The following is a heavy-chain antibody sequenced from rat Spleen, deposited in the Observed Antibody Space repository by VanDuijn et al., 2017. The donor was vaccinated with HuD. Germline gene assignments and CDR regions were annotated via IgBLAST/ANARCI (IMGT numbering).Heavy chain of an antibody. J-gene: IGHJ2*01. Sequence: EVQLVESDGGLVQPGRSLKLSCAASEFTFSDYYMAWVRQAPTKGLEWVASISTGGGNTYYRDSVKGRFTISRDNAKNTQYLQMDSLRSEDTATYYCARSPGYTTDYYYFDYWGQGVMVTVSS. CDR2: ISTGGGNT. D-gene: IGHD1-6*01. CDR1: EFTFSDYY. V-gene: IGHV5S13*01. CDR3: ARSPGYTTDYYYFDY.